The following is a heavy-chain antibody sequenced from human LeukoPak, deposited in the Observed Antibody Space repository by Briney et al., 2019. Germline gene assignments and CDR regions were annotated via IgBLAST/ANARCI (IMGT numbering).Heavy chain of an antibody. CDR2: ISGSGGST. CDR3: AKGTRIVVPAARDAFDI. V-gene: IGHV3-23*01. D-gene: IGHD2-2*01. J-gene: IGHJ3*02. Sequence: GGSLRLSCAASGFTFSSYAMSWVRQAPGKGLEWVSAISGSGGSTYYADSVKGRFTISRDNSKNTLYLQMNSLRAEDTAVYYCAKGTRIVVPAARDAFDIWGQGTMVTVSS. CDR1: GFTFSSYA.